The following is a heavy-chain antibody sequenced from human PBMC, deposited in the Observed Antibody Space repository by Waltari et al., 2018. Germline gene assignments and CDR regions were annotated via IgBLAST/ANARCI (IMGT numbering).Heavy chain of an antibody. V-gene: IGHV3-33*01. CDR1: GFTFQNPA. J-gene: IGHJ3*02. Sequence: QVQLVESGGGVVQAGRSRRLSCVVSGFTFQNPAMNWVRQAPGKGLEWVAVIWYDGSNKNYVDSVKGRFTISRDNSKNTMYLEMNRLRAEDTAVYFCARGDGGSGLGASDIWGQGTMVTVSS. D-gene: IGHD3-3*01. CDR2: IWYDGSNK. CDR3: ARGDGGSGLGASDI.